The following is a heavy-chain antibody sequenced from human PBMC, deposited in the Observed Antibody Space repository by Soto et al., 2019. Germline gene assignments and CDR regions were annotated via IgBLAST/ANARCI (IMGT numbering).Heavy chain of an antibody. CDR3: ARAGGSHASEIPYYSYGMDV. CDR1: GYTFTGYY. D-gene: IGHD2-2*01. CDR2: INPNSGGT. Sequence: VASVKVSCKASGYTFTGYYMHWVRQAPGQGLEWMGWINPNSGGTNYAQKLQGRVTMTRDTSISTAYMELSRLRSDDTAVYYCARAGGSHASEIPYYSYGMDVWGQGTTVTVSS. J-gene: IGHJ6*02. V-gene: IGHV1-2*02.